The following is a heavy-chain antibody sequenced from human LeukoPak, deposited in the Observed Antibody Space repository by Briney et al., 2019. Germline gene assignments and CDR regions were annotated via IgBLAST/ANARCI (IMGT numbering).Heavy chain of an antibody. CDR3: ARGGRGFDP. J-gene: IGHJ5*02. CDR1: GGSISGADYY. CDR2: IYSSGST. V-gene: IGHV4-61*02. Sequence: SETLSLTCTVSGGSISGADYYWTWVRQPAGKGLEWIGRIYSSGSTSYNPSLKSRVTISVDTSKNQFSLELNSVTASDTAVYYCARGGRGFDPWGQETLVTVSS.